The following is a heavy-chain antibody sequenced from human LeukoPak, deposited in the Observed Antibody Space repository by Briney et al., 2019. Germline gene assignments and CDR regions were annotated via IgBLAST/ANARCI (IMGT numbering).Heavy chain of an antibody. CDR2: IKQDGSEK. V-gene: IGHV3-7*01. J-gene: IGHJ4*02. CDR1: GFTFSSYW. Sequence: GGSLRLSCAASGFTFSSYWMSWVRQAPGKGLEWVANIKQDGSEKYYVDSVKGRFTISRDNAKNSLYLQMNSLRAEDTAVYYCAREHGDYDGALDYWGQGTLVTTSS. CDR3: AREHGDYDGALDY. D-gene: IGHD4-17*01.